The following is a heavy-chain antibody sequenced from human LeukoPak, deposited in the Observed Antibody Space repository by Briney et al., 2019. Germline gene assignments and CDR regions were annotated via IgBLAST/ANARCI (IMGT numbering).Heavy chain of an antibody. CDR2: INPNSGGT. J-gene: IGHJ4*02. CDR1: GYTFTGYY. Sequence: ASVTVSCKASGYTFTGYYMHWVRQAPGQGLEWMGWINPNSGGTNYAQKFQGRVTMTRDTSISTAYMELSRLRSDDTAVYYCARETVDSSSWYYFDYWGQGTLVTVSS. CDR3: ARETVDSSSWYYFDY. D-gene: IGHD6-13*01. V-gene: IGHV1-2*02.